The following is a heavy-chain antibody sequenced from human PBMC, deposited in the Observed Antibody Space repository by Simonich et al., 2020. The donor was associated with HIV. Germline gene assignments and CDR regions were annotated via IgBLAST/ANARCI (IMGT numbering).Heavy chain of an antibody. CDR3: ARDGRLTGTLFDY. J-gene: IGHJ4*02. V-gene: IGHV3-48*03. CDR2: ISSCGSTI. Sequence: EVQLVESGGGLVQPGGSLRLSCAASGFSFSSYEMNWVRQALGKGLEWIAFISSCGSTIYYADSVKGRFIISRDNAENSLYLQMNSLRAEDTAFYYCARDGRLTGTLFDYWGQGTLVTVSS. CDR1: GFSFSSYE. D-gene: IGHD1-1*01.